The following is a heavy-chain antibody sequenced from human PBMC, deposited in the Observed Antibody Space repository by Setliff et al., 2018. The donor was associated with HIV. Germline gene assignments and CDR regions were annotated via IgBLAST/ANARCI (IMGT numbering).Heavy chain of an antibody. CDR2: IIPIFGTA. CDR3: AREAYYYGSGSYYPPIYYYYYMDV. J-gene: IGHJ6*03. CDR1: GGTFSSYA. V-gene: IGHV1-69*05. Sequence: SVKVSCKASGGTFSSYAISWVRQAPGQGLEWMGGIIPIFGTANYAQKFQGRVTITTDESTSTAYMEPSSLRSEDTAVYYCAREAYYYGSGSYYPPIYYYYYMDVWGKGTTVTVSS. D-gene: IGHD3-10*01.